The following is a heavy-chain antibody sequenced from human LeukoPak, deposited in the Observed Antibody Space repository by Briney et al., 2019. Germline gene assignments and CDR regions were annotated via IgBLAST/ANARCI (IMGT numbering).Heavy chain of an antibody. CDR1: GFTFSSYT. Sequence: GGSLRLSCAASGFTFSSYTMNWVRQAPGKGLEWISSIRTGNNDIYYADSLKGRFTISRDNAKNTLYLQMNSLRAEDTAVYYCASKRGYSYGEDAFDIWGQGTMVTVSS. CDR2: IRTGNNDI. D-gene: IGHD5-18*01. CDR3: ASKRGYSYGEDAFDI. J-gene: IGHJ3*02. V-gene: IGHV3-21*06.